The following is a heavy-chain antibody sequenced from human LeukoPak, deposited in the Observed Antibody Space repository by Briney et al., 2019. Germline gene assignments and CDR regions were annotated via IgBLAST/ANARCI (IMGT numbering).Heavy chain of an antibody. J-gene: IGHJ6*02. CDR3: ARDLKQGGPNYYYGMDV. CDR1: GFTFSSCE. V-gene: IGHV3-48*03. Sequence: PGGSLRLSCAASGFTFSSCEMNWVRQPPGEGLGRVSYIRSRGSVIHYAESVKGRFTISRDNAKNSLYLQMHSLRAEDTAVYYCARDLKQGGPNYYYGMDVWGQGTTVTVSS. CDR2: IRSRGSVI. D-gene: IGHD3-16*01.